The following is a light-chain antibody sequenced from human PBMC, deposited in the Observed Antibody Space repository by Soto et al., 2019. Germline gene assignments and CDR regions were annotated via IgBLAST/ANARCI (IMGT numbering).Light chain of an antibody. V-gene: IGKV1-27*01. CDR2: AAS. CDR1: QGISTY. J-gene: IGKJ1*01. CDR3: QNYNDAPWT. Sequence: DIQMTQSPSSLSASVGDRVTITCRASQGISTYLVWYQQKPGTVPKLLIFAASTLQSGVPSRFSGSGSGTDFTLTISSLQSEDVATYYCQNYNDAPWTFGQGTKLEIK.